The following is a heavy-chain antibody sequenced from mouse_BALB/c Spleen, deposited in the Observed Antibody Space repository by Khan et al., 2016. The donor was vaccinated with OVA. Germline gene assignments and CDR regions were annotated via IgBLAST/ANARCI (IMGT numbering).Heavy chain of an antibody. CDR1: GYTFSNYW. D-gene: IGHD3-1*01. J-gene: IGHJ2*01. CDR2: IYPGGGYT. Sequence: QVQLQQSGTELARPGTSVKMSCKAAGYTFSNYWIGWVKQRPGHGLEWIGDIYPGGGYTNYNENFKGKATLTADTSSSTAYMQLSSLASEDSAIYYFARRGAARATWDYFCYWGQGTTLTVSS. V-gene: IGHV1-63*02. CDR3: ARRGAARATWDYFCY.